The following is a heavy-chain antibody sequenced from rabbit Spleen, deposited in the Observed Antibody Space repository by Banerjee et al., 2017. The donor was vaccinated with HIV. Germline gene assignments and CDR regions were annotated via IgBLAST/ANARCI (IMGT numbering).Heavy chain of an antibody. Sequence: QSLEESGGDLVKPGASLTLTCTASGFSFSSRDYMNWVRQAPGKGLEWIACIDAGSSGDTYYASWAKGRFTISKTSSTTVTLQMTSLTAADTATYFCARETSSGWGVVSYYFNLWGPGTLVTVS. D-gene: IGHD4-1*01. CDR1: GFSFSSRDY. CDR3: ARETSSGWGVVSYYFNL. CDR2: IDAGSSGDT. V-gene: IGHV1S40*01. J-gene: IGHJ4*01.